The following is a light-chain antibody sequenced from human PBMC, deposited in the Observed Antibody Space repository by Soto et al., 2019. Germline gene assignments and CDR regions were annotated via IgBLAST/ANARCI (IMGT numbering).Light chain of an antibody. CDR1: QTVSSSD. CDR3: QQFRT. V-gene: IGKV3-20*01. J-gene: IGKJ1*01. CDR2: GAS. Sequence: EIVLTQSPGTLSLYPGERATLSCRASQTVSSSDLAWYQQKPGQAPRLLIYGASIRATGIPDRISGSGSGTDFTLTISRLEPEDFAVYYCQQFRTFGQGTKV.